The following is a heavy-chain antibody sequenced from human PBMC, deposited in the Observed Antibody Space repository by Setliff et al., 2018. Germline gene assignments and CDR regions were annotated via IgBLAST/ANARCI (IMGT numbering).Heavy chain of an antibody. Sequence: ASVKVSCKASRYTFNSYAMNWVRQAPGQGLEWMGWINTNTGNPTYAQGFTGRFVFSLDTSVSTAYLQISSLKSEDSAVYYCARDGGNGVDYWGQGTLVTVSS. V-gene: IGHV7-4-1*02. CDR3: ARDGGNGVDY. CDR1: RYTFNSYA. CDR2: INTNTGNP. D-gene: IGHD3-16*01. J-gene: IGHJ4*02.